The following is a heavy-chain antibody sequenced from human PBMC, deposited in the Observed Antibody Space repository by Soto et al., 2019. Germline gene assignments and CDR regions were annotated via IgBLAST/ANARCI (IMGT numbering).Heavy chain of an antibody. J-gene: IGHJ4*02. D-gene: IGHD4-17*01. CDR2: IKQDGSEK. Sequence: HPGGSLRLSCAASGFTFSSYWMSWVRQAPGKGLEWVANIKQDGSEKYYVDSVKGRFTISRDNAKNSLYLQMNSLRAEDTAVYYCASYGDLNDFDYWGQGTLVTVSS. V-gene: IGHV3-7*01. CDR1: GFTFSSYW. CDR3: ASYGDLNDFDY.